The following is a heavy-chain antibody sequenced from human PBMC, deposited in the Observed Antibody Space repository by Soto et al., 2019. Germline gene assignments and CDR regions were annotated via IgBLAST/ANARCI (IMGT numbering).Heavy chain of an antibody. V-gene: IGHV4-39*01. CDR3: ARLVYSGPTATKERTSYYYYMDV. Sequence: SETLSLTCTVSGGSISSSSYYWGWIRQPPGKGLEWIGSIYYSGSTYYNPSLKSRVTISVDTSKNQFSLKLSSVTAADTAVYYCARLVYSGPTATKERTSYYYYMDVWGKGTTVTISS. CDR1: GGSISSSSYY. J-gene: IGHJ6*03. D-gene: IGHD2-2*01. CDR2: IYYSGST.